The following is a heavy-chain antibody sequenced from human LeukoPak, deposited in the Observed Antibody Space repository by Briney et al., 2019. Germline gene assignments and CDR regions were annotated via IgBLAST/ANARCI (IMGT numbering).Heavy chain of an antibody. Sequence: GGSLRLPCAASGFTFSDHYMEWVRQAPGKGLEWVGRTRNKANSYTTEYAASVKGKFAISRDDSKNSLYLQMNGLKTEDTAVYYCVGGPTGTFDYWGQGTLVTVSS. CDR1: GFTFSDHY. J-gene: IGHJ4*02. CDR2: TRNKANSYTT. V-gene: IGHV3-72*01. D-gene: IGHD1-1*01. CDR3: VGGPTGTFDY.